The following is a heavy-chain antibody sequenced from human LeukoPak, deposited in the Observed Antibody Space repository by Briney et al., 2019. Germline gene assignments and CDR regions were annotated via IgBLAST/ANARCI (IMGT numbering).Heavy chain of an antibody. Sequence: GGSLRLSCAASGFTSSSYSMNWVRHGPEKGLEWVSSISSSGAYIYYADSVKGRFTISRDNAKNSVYLQMNSLRAEDTAVYYCTRRGHAAVATQKDDALDIWGQGTMVTVSS. CDR3: TRRGHAAVATQKDDALDI. CDR2: ISSSGAYI. D-gene: IGHD6-13*01. V-gene: IGHV3-21*01. J-gene: IGHJ3*02. CDR1: GFTSSSYS.